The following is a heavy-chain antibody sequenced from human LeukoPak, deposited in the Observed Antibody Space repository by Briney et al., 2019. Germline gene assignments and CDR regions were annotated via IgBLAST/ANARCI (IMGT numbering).Heavy chain of an antibody. D-gene: IGHD2-2*01. CDR3: ARYCSSSGSGWFDP. J-gene: IGHJ5*02. CDR1: GGSISSDDYY. Sequence: SETLSLTCTVSGGSISSDDYYWTWVRQPPVEGLEWIGYIYYSGSTYYNPSLKSRVTISVDTSKNQFSLKLTPVTAADTAVYYCARYCSSSGSGWFDPWGQGTLVTVSS. CDR2: IYYSGST. V-gene: IGHV4-30-4*01.